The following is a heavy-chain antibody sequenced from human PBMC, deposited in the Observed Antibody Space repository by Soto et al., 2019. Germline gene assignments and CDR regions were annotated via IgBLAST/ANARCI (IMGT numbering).Heavy chain of an antibody. CDR2: INPEGGST. V-gene: IGHV1-46*01. Sequence: GASVKVSCKASGYTFTNYYIHWVRQAPGQGLEWMGIINPEGGSTNYAQKFQGRVTMTEDTSTDTVYMELSSLRSEDTAVYYCATAPYYYMDVWGKGTTVTVSS. CDR3: ATAPYYYMDV. CDR1: GYTFTNYY. J-gene: IGHJ6*03.